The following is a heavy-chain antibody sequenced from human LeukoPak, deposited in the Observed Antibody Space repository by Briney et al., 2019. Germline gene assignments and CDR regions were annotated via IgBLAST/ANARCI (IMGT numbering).Heavy chain of an antibody. V-gene: IGHV4-39*02. J-gene: IGHJ4*02. CDR1: GASINGNIYY. CDR2: IYYSGST. Sequence: SETLSLTXTVSGASINGNIYYWVWIRQPPGKGLEWIGSIYYSGSTYYNPSLKSRVTMSVDTSQNQFSLNLSSVTAADTAVYYCARDPVSYYESRGYLDYWGQGTPVTVSS. D-gene: IGHD3-22*01. CDR3: ARDPVSYYESRGYLDY.